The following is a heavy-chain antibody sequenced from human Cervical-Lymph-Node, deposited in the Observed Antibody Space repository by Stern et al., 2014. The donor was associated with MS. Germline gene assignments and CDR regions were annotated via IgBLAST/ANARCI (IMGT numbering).Heavy chain of an antibody. Sequence: QVQLVESGGGVVQPGRSLRLSCAASGFSFSRYAMPWVRQAPGKGLEWVALIWYDGSNPYYADSVTGRFTISRDNFKNTLYLQMNSLRAEDTAVYYCARAYSSSHYYFDYWGQGTLVTVSS. CDR1: GFSFSRYA. CDR2: IWYDGSNP. J-gene: IGHJ4*02. V-gene: IGHV3-33*01. CDR3: ARAYSSSHYYFDY. D-gene: IGHD6-13*01.